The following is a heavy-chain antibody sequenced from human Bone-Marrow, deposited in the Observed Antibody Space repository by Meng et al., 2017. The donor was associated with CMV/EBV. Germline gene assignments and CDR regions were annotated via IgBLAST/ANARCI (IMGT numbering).Heavy chain of an antibody. J-gene: IGHJ4*02. CDR3: ARDGMDYYDSSGYYNYFYY. CDR2: ISAYNGNT. V-gene: IGHV1-18*01. D-gene: IGHD3-22*01. Sequence: ASVKVSCKASGYTFTSYGISWVRQAPGQGLEWMGWISAYNGNTNYAQKLQGRVTMTTDTSTSTAYMELRSLRSDDTAVYYCARDGMDYYDSSGYYNYFYYWGQGTLVTVSS. CDR1: GYTFTSYG.